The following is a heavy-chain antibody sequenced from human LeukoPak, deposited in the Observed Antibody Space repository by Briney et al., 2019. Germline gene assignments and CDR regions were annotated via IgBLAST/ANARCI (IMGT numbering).Heavy chain of an antibody. CDR3: ARAPGVLRYFDWPLTFDY. CDR2: NYYSGST. J-gene: IGHJ4*02. D-gene: IGHD3-9*01. V-gene: IGHV4-31*03. Sequence: SDTLSLTCTVSGGSISSGGYYWSWIRQHPGKGLEWIGYNYYSGSTYYNPSLKSRVTISVDTSKNQFSLKLSSVTAADTAVYYCARAPGVLRYFDWPLTFDYWGQGTLVTVS. CDR1: GGSISSGGYY.